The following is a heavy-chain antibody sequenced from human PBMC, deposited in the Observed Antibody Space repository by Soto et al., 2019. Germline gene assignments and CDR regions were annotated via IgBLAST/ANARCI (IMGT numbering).Heavy chain of an antibody. CDR1: GITFSTYR. Sequence: EVQLVESGGGLVQPGGSLRLSCVVSGITFSTYRMHWVRQAPGKGLVWVSHIKSDGTVTHYTDSVRGRFIISRDNAKNALFLQMNSLRAEHTAVYYCARENYDFWSGYYLDYWGQGTLGTVSS. CDR2: IKSDGTVT. D-gene: IGHD3-3*01. J-gene: IGHJ4*02. CDR3: ARENYDFWSGYYLDY. V-gene: IGHV3-74*01.